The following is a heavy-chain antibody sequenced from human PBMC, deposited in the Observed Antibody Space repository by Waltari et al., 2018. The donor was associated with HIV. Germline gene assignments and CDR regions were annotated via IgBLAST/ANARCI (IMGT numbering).Heavy chain of an antibody. CDR2: ISSGSNYT. J-gene: IGHJ4*02. D-gene: IGHD5-12*01. V-gene: IGHV3-11*05. Sequence: QVQLVESGGGLVKPGGSMRLSCAASGFTFSDYYMTWIRQAPGKGLEWVSYISSGSNYTDYAKSVRGRFTISRDNAQTSLYLQMSSLRAEDTAVYYCARGYSGYDADYWGRGTLVTVAS. CDR1: GFTFSDYY. CDR3: ARGYSGYDADY.